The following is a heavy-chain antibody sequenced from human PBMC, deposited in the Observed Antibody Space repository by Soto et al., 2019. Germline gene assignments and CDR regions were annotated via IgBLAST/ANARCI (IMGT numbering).Heavy chain of an antibody. D-gene: IGHD2-15*01. Sequence: VQLVQSGTEVKEPGASVRVSCKASGYTFTAHSRHWARQAPGQGLEWMGWIIVSHDWPRYAPQFQGRLTFETDTIGTTSYMHLTRRTPDDTAVYFCAREPEDCFPGDYWGQGTLVVVSS. CDR3: AREPEDCFPGDY. J-gene: IGHJ4*02. CDR1: GYTFTAHS. V-gene: IGHV1-3*01. CDR2: IIVSHDWP.